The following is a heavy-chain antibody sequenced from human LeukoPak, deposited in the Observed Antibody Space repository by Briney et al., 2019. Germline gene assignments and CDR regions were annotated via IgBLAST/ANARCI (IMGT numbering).Heavy chain of an antibody. Sequence: GGPLRPSCAASGFTVSSNYMSWVRQAPGKGLDWVSVIYSGGSTYYADSVKGRFTISRDNSKNTLYLQMNSLRAEDTAVYYCARIPIVVITSGGYWGQGTLVTVSS. CDR1: GFTVSSNY. V-gene: IGHV3-53*01. J-gene: IGHJ4*02. D-gene: IGHD3-22*01. CDR2: IYSGGST. CDR3: ARIPIVVITSGGY.